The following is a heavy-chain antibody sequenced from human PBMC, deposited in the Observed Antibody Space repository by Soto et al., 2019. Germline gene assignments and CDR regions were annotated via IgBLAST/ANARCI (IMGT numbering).Heavy chain of an antibody. CDR2: ISHIGSTT. CDR1: GFTFSSYE. D-gene: IGHD3-16*01. V-gene: IGHV3-48*03. J-gene: IGHJ6*02. CDR3: ARALFGSYYYYYHVDV. Sequence: EVQLVESGGGLVQPGGSLRLSCAASGFTFSSYEMNWVRQAPGKGLEWVSYISHIGSTTSYADSVMGRFTISRDDAKNSLYLQMHSLRAEDTAIYFCARALFGSYYYYYHVDVWGQGTTVTVSS.